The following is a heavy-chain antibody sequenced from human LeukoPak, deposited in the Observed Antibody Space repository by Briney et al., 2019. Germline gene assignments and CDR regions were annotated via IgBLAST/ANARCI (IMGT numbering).Heavy chain of an antibody. J-gene: IGHJ4*02. CDR3: ARAGYCSSTSCQYYFDY. CDR1: GYTFTSYG. CDR2: ISAYNGNT. V-gene: IGHV1-18*01. Sequence: ASVNVSCKASGYTFTSYGISWVRQAAGQGREWMGWISAYNGNTNYAQKLQGRVTMTIDTSTSTAYMELRSLRSDDTAVYYCARAGYCSSTSCQYYFDYWGQGTLVTVSS. D-gene: IGHD2-2*01.